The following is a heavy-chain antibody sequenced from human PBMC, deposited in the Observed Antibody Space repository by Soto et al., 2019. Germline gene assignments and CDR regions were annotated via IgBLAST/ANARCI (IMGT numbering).Heavy chain of an antibody. D-gene: IGHD4-17*01. Sequence: GGSLRLSCAASGFTFSSYGMHWVRQAPGKGLEWVAVISYDGSNKYYADSVKGRFTISRDNSKNTLYLQMNSLRAEDTAVYYCARSWWDTTTVVTPVYHWGQGTLVTVSS. V-gene: IGHV3-30*03. CDR1: GFTFSSYG. CDR2: ISYDGSNK. J-gene: IGHJ4*01. CDR3: ARSWWDTTTVVTPVYH.